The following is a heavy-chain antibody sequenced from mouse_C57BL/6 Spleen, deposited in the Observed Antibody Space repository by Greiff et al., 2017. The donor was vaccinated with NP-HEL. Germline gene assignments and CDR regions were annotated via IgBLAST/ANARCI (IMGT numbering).Heavy chain of an antibody. CDR1: GFTFSDYG. CDR2: ISNLAYSI. V-gene: IGHV5-15*01. CDR3: ARLETAQATLAY. Sequence: EVQGVESGGGLVQPGGSLKLSCAASGFTFSDYGMAWVRQAPRKGPEWVAFISNLAYSIYYADTVTGRFTLSRENAKNTLYLEMSSLRSEDTAMYYCARLETAQATLAYWGQGTLVTVSA. J-gene: IGHJ3*01. D-gene: IGHD3-2*02.